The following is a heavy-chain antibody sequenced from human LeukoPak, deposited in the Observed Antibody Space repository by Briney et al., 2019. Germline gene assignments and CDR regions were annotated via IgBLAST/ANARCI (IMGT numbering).Heavy chain of an antibody. CDR3: ARARSAYWYFDL. Sequence: SETLSLTCTVSGGSISSYYWSWIRQPAGKGREWIGRIYTSGSTNYNPSLQSRVTMSVDTSKNQFSLKLSSVTAADTAVYYCARARSAYWYFDLWGRGTLVTVSS. CDR2: IYTSGST. D-gene: IGHD3-3*01. J-gene: IGHJ2*01. CDR1: GGSISSYY. V-gene: IGHV4-4*07.